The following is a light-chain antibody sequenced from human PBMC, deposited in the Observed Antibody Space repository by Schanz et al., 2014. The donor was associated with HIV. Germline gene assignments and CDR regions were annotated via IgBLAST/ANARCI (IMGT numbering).Light chain of an antibody. Sequence: QSVLTQPPSVSAAPGQRVTISCSGSASNIGHNYVSWFQQFPGTAPKLLIYVTHQRPSEIPDRFSGSKTGTSATLAITGLQTEDEADYYCATWDGSLSAGYMIFGGGTKPPS. V-gene: IGLV1-51*01. J-gene: IGLJ2*01. CDR1: ASNIGHNY. CDR3: ATWDGSLSAGYMI. CDR2: VTH.